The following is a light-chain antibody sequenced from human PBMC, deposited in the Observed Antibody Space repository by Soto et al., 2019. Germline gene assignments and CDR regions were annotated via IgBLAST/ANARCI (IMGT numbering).Light chain of an antibody. CDR3: QLSHGIPYT. V-gene: IGKV1-39*01. CDR2: AAS. CDR1: QTISTY. Sequence: DIQMTQSPSSLSASVVDRVTITCRASQTISTYLNWYQQNPGKAPKLLIYAASTLQSGVPSRFSGSGSGTDFTLTISSLQPEDFATYYCQLSHGIPYTFGQGTKLEIK. J-gene: IGKJ2*01.